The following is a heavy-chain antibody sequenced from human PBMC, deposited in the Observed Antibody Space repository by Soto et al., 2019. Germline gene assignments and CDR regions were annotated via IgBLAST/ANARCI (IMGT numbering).Heavy chain of an antibody. D-gene: IGHD2-15*01. CDR1: GYTFTGYY. CDR2: INPNSGGT. CDR3: ARSRYGCSGGSCYSYYYGMDV. Sequence: ASVKVSCKASGYTFTGYYMHWVRQAPGQGLEWMGWINPNSGGTNYAQKFQGWVTMTRDTSISTAYMELSRLRSDDTAVYYCARSRYGCSGGSCYSYYYGMDVWGQGTTVTVSS. V-gene: IGHV1-2*04. J-gene: IGHJ6*02.